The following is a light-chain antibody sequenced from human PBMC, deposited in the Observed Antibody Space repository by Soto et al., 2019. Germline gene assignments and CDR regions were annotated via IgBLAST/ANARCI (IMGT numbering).Light chain of an antibody. J-gene: IGKJ1*01. V-gene: IGKV1-5*03. Sequence: DIQMTQSPSTLSASVGDRVTITCRASQSINSWLAWYQQKPGKAPKLLIYKASSLESGVPSRFSGSGSGTEFTLTISSLQPDDFATYYCQQYNSYETFGQGTKVEIK. CDR2: KAS. CDR3: QQYNSYET. CDR1: QSINSW.